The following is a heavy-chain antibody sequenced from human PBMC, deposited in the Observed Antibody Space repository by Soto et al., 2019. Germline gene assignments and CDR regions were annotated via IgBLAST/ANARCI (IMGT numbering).Heavy chain of an antibody. CDR3: ARWRGAFDS. V-gene: IGHV1-3*01. CDR2: IDAGNGIT. Sequence: QVRLVQSGAGVKKPGASVKVSCKASGYSFTSWTIHWVRQAPGKSLESMGWIDAGNGITKYSQKFQDRVTITRDTSASTAYMELNSLRSEDTAVYFCARWRGAFDSWGQGALVTVSS. D-gene: IGHD1-26*01. CDR1: GYSFTSWT. J-gene: IGHJ4*02.